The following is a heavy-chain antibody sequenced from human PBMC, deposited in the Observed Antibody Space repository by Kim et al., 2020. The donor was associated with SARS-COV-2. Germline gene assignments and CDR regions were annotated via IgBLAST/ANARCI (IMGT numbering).Heavy chain of an antibody. D-gene: IGHD3-16*01. J-gene: IGHJ3*02. CDR2: TP. Sequence: TPNYSPRFQDKVTITADKSTGTAYMELSSLGSDDTAVYYCARQWMIFAFDIWGQGTMVTVSS. CDR3: ARQWMIFAFDI. V-gene: IGHV1-69*06.